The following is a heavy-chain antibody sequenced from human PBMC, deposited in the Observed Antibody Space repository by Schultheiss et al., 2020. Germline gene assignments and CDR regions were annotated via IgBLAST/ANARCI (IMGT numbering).Heavy chain of an antibody. CDR3: ARSLAQTRCA. CDR2: ISSSSSYI. J-gene: IGHJ5*02. CDR1: GFTFSSYA. Sequence: GESLKISCAASGFTFSSYAMHWVRQAPGKGLEWVSSISSSSSYIYYADSVKGRFTISRDNAKNSLYLQMNSLRAEDTAVYYCARSLAQTRCAWGQGTLVTVSS. V-gene: IGHV3-21*01.